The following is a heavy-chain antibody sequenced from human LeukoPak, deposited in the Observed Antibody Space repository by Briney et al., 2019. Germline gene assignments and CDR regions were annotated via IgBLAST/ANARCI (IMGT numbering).Heavy chain of an antibody. CDR3: ARAMYYYDSSGYTPDAFDI. J-gene: IGHJ3*02. CDR2: AYTSGNT. V-gene: IGHV4-4*07. D-gene: IGHD3-22*01. CDR1: GGSISSYY. Sequence: SETLSLTCTVSGGSISSYYWSWIRQPAGKGLEWIGRAYTSGNTTYNPSLKSRVTMSVDTSKNQFSLKLSSVTAAGTAVYYCARAMYYYDSSGYTPDAFDIWGQGTMVTVSS.